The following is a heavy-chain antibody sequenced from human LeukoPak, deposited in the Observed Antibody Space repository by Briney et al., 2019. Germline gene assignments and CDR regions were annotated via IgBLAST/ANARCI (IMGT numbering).Heavy chain of an antibody. CDR3: ARVYCSSASCYDDRGAFDY. D-gene: IGHD2-2*01. CDR1: GYSISSPNY. CDR2: IYHSGTT. Sequence: SETLSLTCTVSGYSISSPNYWGWIRQPPGKGLEWIGNIYHSGTTYYNPSLKSRVTISVDTSKNQFSLNLSSVTAADTAVYYSARVYCSSASCYDDRGAFDYWGQGTLVTVSS. V-gene: IGHV4-38-2*02. J-gene: IGHJ4*02.